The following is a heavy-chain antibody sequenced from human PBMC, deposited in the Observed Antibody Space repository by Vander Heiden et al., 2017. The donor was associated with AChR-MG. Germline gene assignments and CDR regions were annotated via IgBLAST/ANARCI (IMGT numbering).Heavy chain of an antibody. Sequence: EVQLVQSGAEVKKPGESLKISCKGSGYSFTSYWIGGGRQMPGKGLEWMGIIYPGDSDTRSSPSFQGQVTISADKSISTAYLQWSSLKASDTAMYYCARWYPYYDILTGYPAAGRGRAVNWFDPWGQGTLVTVSS. CDR1: GYSFTSYW. V-gene: IGHV5-51*01. D-gene: IGHD3-9*01. CDR2: IYPGDSDT. J-gene: IGHJ5*02. CDR3: ARWYPYYDILTGYPAAGRGRAVNWFDP.